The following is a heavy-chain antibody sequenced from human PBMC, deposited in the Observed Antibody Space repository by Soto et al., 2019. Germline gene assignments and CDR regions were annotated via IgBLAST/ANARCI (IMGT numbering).Heavy chain of an antibody. D-gene: IGHD2-2*02. CDR2: ISAYNGNT. CDR3: ARDNVVVPAAIGNWFDP. CDR1: GYAFTSYG. V-gene: IGHV1-18*04. Sequence: ASVKVSCKASGYAFTSYGISWVRQAPGQGLEWMGWISAYNGNTNYAQKLQGRVTMTTDTSTSTAYMELRSLRSDDTAVYYCARDNVVVPAAIGNWFDPWGQGTLVTVSS. J-gene: IGHJ5*02.